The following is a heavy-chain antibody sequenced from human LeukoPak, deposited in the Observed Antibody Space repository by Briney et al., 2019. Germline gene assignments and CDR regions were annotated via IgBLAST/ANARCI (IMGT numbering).Heavy chain of an antibody. CDR2: INSDGFSI. V-gene: IGHV3-74*01. J-gene: IGHJ4*02. D-gene: IGHD3-10*01. CDR1: GFTFSAYW. Sequence: GGSLRLSCAASGFTFSAYWMHWVRQAPGKGLVWVSRINSDGFSITYADSVKGRFTISRDNAKNTLYLHMNSLRGEDTAVYYCASILSKGSGTIEDYWGQGTLVTVSS. CDR3: ASILSKGSGTIEDY.